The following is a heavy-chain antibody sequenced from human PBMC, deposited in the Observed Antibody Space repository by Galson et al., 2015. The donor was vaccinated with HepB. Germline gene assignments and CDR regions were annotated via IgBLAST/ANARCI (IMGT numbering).Heavy chain of an antibody. CDR1: GYTFTGYY. D-gene: IGHD6-19*01. V-gene: IGHV1-2*02. J-gene: IGHJ2*01. CDR3: AREVRGSGYSDWYFDL. Sequence: SVKVSCKASGYTFTGYYMHWVRQAPGQGLEWMGWINPNSGGTNYAQKFRGRVTMTRDTSISTAYMELSRLRSDDTAVYYCAREVRGSGYSDWYFDLWGRGTLVTVSS. CDR2: INPNSGGT.